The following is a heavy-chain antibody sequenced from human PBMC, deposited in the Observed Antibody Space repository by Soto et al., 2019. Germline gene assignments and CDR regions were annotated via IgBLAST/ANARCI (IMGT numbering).Heavy chain of an antibody. V-gene: IGHV4-59*01. CDR1: GGSISSYY. CDR3: ARARTITIFGVVIIEALDY. J-gene: IGHJ4*02. D-gene: IGHD3-3*01. CDR2: IYYSGST. Sequence: SETLSLTCTVSGGSISSYYWSWIRQPPGKGLEWIGYIYYSGSTNYNPSLKSRVTISVDTSKNQFSLKLSSVTAADTAVYYCARARTITIFGVVIIEALDYWGQGTLVTVSS.